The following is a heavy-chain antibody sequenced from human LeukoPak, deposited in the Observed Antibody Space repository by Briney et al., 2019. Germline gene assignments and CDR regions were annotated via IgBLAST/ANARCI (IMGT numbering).Heavy chain of an antibody. CDR1: GGSISSYQ. V-gene: IGHV4-59*01. Sequence: SETLSLTCTVSGGSISSYQWSWIRQPPGKGLEWIGYIYYTGSTNHNPSLKSRVTISVDTSKNQFSLKLSSVTAADTAVYYCARVVYSGYDFRGAMDVWGKGTTVTVSS. D-gene: IGHD5-12*01. CDR2: IYYTGST. CDR3: ARVVYSGYDFRGAMDV. J-gene: IGHJ6*03.